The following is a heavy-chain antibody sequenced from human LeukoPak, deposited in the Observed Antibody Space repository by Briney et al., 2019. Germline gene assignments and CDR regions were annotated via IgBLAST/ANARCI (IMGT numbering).Heavy chain of an antibody. Sequence: AASVKVSCKASGYTFTGYYMHWVRQAPGQGLEWMGRIIPILGIANYAQKFQGRVTITADKSTSTAYMELSSLRSEDTAVYYCARGVDIVATSPYYYYGMDVWGQGTTVTVSS. V-gene: IGHV1-69*04. CDR1: GYTFTGYY. J-gene: IGHJ6*02. D-gene: IGHD5-12*01. CDR3: ARGVDIVATSPYYYYGMDV. CDR2: IIPILGIA.